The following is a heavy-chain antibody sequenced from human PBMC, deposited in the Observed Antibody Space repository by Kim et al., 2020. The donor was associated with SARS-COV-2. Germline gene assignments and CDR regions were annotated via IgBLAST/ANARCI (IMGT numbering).Heavy chain of an antibody. J-gene: IGHJ6*02. V-gene: IGHV5-10-1*01. CDR2: IDPSDSAT. Sequence: GESLKISCEGSGFKFTNYWINWVRQMPGKGLEWIGRIDPSDSATNYSPSFQGHVTISAAKSNNTAYLQWSSLKASDTAMYYCTRTPNYYYFAMDVWGQGTTVTVSS. CDR3: TRTPNYYYFAMDV. CDR1: GFKFTNYW.